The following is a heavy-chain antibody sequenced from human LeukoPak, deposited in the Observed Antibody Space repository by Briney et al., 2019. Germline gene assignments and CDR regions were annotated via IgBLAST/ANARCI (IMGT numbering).Heavy chain of an antibody. J-gene: IGHJ3*02. CDR1: GFTFDDYA. CDR3: AKDEFVASDFTGAFDI. Sequence: ARSLRLSCAASGFTFDDYAMHWVRQAPGKGLEWVSGISWNSGSIAYADSVKGRFTISRDNAKNSLYLQMNSLRAEDMALYYCAKDEFVASDFTGAFDIWGQGTMVTVSS. D-gene: IGHD2-8*02. V-gene: IGHV3-9*03. CDR2: ISWNSGSI.